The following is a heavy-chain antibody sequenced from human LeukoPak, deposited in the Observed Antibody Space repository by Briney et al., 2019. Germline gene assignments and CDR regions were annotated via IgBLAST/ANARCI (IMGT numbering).Heavy chain of an antibody. V-gene: IGHV3-30*02. CDR2: IRYDGSNK. Sequence: GGSLRLSCAASGFSFSTYGMHWVRQAPGKGLDWVAFIRYDGSNKYYADSVKGRFTISRDNSKNTLYLQMNSLRAEDTAVYYCAREATIFGVAAYYYYYMDVWGKGTTVTVSS. CDR1: GFSFSTYG. D-gene: IGHD3-3*01. J-gene: IGHJ6*03. CDR3: AREATIFGVAAYYYYYMDV.